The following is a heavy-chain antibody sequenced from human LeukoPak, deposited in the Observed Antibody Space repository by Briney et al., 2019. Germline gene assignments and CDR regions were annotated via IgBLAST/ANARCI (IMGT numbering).Heavy chain of an antibody. Sequence: GGSLRLSCAASGFSFSTSDMNWVRQAPGKGLEWLSYISSSSRTIYYADSVKGRFTISRDNAKSSLYLQMNSLRGEDTAVYYCVNTITKTTCGFDYWGQGTLVTVSS. J-gene: IGHJ4*02. CDR2: ISSSSRTI. CDR3: VNTITKTTCGFDY. V-gene: IGHV3-48*01. D-gene: IGHD1-7*01. CDR1: GFSFSTSD.